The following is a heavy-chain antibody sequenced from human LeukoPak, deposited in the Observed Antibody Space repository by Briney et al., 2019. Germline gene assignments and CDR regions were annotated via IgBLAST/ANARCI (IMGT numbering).Heavy chain of an antibody. CDR1: GYTFTSYY. Sequence: GASVKVSCKASGYTFTSYYMHWVRQAPGQWLEWLGIINPSGGSTSYAQKFQGRVTMTRDTSTSTVYMELSSLRSEDTAVYYCARGDFGVWGSYRPYYFDYWGQGTLVTVSS. D-gene: IGHD3-16*02. V-gene: IGHV1-46*01. CDR3: ARGDFGVWGSYRPYYFDY. J-gene: IGHJ4*02. CDR2: INPSGGST.